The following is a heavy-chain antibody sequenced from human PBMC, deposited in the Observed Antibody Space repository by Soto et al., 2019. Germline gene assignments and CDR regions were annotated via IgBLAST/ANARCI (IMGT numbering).Heavy chain of an antibody. Sequence: QVQLQQWGAGLLKPSETLSLTCAVYGGSFSGYYWSWIRQPPGKGLEWIGEINHSGSTNYNPSLRSRVPISVDTSKHQFSLKLSSVTAADTAVYYCARGVIAAAGTGYFDLWGRGTLVTVSS. CDR3: ARGVIAAAGTGYFDL. J-gene: IGHJ2*01. V-gene: IGHV4-34*01. D-gene: IGHD6-13*01. CDR1: GGSFSGYY. CDR2: INHSGST.